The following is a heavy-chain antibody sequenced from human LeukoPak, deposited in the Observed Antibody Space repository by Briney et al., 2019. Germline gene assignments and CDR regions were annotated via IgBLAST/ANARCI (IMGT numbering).Heavy chain of an antibody. D-gene: IGHD6-13*01. CDR3: ARVRWYISSNRYYFDY. V-gene: IGHV3-53*01. Sequence: GGSLRLSCAASGITVSTNYMSWVRQAPGKGLEWVSVIYSGGGTSYADSVNGRFTISRDNSKNTLYLQMNSLRAEDTAVYYCARVRWYISSNRYYFDYWGQGTLVTVSS. CDR2: IYSGGGT. CDR1: GITVSTNY. J-gene: IGHJ4*02.